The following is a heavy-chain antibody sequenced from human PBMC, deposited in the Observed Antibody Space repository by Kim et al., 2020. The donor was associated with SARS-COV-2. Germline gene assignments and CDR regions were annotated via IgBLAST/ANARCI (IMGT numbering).Heavy chain of an antibody. CDR1: GFTFSTFA. V-gene: IGHV3-64*01. D-gene: IGHD5-12*01. J-gene: IGHJ4*02. CDR2: ISSTSDTT. Sequence: GGSLRLSCAASGFTFSTFAMHWVRQAPGKGLEYVSAISSTSDTTHYAQSMKGRVTISRDNSKNMLYLHMDDLRGQDMGVYYCARAPGYNRFLYYWGQGTL. CDR3: ARAPGYNRFLYY.